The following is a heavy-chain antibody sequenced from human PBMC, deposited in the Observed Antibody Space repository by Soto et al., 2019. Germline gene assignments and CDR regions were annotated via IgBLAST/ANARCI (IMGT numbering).Heavy chain of an antibody. V-gene: IGHV3-30*18. CDR1: GFTFSSYG. D-gene: IGHD1-26*01. J-gene: IGHJ6*02. Sequence: QVQLVEAGGGAVQPGRCRILSCAASGFTFSSYGMHWIREAPGKGLEWVAVISYDGSNKYYADSVKGRFTISRDKTKNTLELQMNGLRAKDTAVYYCAKDGDSQWGDVWGQGITVTVSS. CDR3: AKDGDSQWGDV. CDR2: ISYDGSNK.